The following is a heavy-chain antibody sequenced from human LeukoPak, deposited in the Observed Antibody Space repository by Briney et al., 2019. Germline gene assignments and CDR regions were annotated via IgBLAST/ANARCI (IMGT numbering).Heavy chain of an antibody. CDR3: ARSNWNYDGHFDY. CDR2: VYYSGST. Sequence: SETLSLTCTVSGGSISSYYWSWIRQPPGKGLEWIGYVYYSGSTNYNPSLKSRVTISVDTSKNQFSLNLTSVIAADTAVYYCARSNWNYDGHFDYWGQGVLVTVS. CDR1: GGSISSYY. V-gene: IGHV4-59*01. D-gene: IGHD1-7*01. J-gene: IGHJ4*02.